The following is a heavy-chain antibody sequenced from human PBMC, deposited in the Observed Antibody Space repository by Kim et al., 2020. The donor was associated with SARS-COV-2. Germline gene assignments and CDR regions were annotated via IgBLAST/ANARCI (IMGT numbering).Heavy chain of an antibody. CDR3: VRWVRGVNDAFDI. D-gene: IGHD3-10*01. V-gene: IGHV1-18*01. J-gene: IGHJ3*02. Sequence: YATKLQGRVTMTTDTSTSTAYMGLRSLRSDDTAVYYCVRWVRGVNDAFDIWGQGTMVTVSS.